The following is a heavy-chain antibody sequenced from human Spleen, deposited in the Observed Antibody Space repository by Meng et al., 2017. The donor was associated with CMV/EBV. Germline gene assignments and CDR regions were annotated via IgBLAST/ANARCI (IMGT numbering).Heavy chain of an antibody. CDR2: IYGDGST. J-gene: IGHJ4*02. Sequence: GESLKISCAASGFTVSSNYMSWVRQAPGKGLEWVSVIYGDGSTYYPDSVKGRFTISRDNAKNSLYLQMSSLRAEDTAVYFCASYCSSSSCYVLRTFDYWGQGTPVTVSS. CDR3: ASYCSSSSCYVLRTFDY. CDR1: GFTVSSNY. D-gene: IGHD2-2*01. V-gene: IGHV3-66*01.